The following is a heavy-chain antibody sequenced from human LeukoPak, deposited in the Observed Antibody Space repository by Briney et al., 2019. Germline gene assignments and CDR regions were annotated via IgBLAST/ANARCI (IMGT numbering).Heavy chain of an antibody. CDR3: ARAKQWLVQLYYNGMDV. Sequence: QPGGSLRLSCAASGFTVSNYYMNWVRQAPGKGLEWVSVIYTGGSTYYADSVKGRFTISRDNSKNTLFLQMNSLRAEDTAVYYCARAKQWLVQLYYNGMDVWGQGTTVTVTS. D-gene: IGHD6-19*01. CDR2: IYTGGST. CDR1: GFTVSNYY. V-gene: IGHV3-66*01. J-gene: IGHJ6*02.